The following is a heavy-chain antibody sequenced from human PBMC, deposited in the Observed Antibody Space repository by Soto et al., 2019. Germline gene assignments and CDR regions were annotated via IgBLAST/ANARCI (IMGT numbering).Heavy chain of an antibody. CDR2: IIPLFGTP. D-gene: IGHD3-22*01. CDR3: ARGVHYDSSGYYYFY. J-gene: IGHJ4*02. Sequence: ASVKVSCKASGGTFNNYAISWVRQAPGQGLEWMGGIIPLFGTPNYAQKFQGRVTITADESTSTAYMELRGPRSEDTAVYYCARGVHYDSSGYYYFYWGQGTLVTVSS. CDR1: GGTFNNYA. V-gene: IGHV1-69*13.